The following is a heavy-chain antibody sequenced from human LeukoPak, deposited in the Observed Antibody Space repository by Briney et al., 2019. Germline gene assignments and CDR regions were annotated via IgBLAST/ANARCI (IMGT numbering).Heavy chain of an antibody. CDR2: INHSGST. V-gene: IGHV4-34*01. D-gene: IGHD3-10*01. Sequence: PSETLSLTCAVNGGSFSGYYWSWIRQPPGKGLEWIGEINHSGSTNYNPSLKSRVTISVDTSKDQFSLKLSFVTAADTAVYYCARCYGSGSYCVYWGQGTLVTVSS. CDR1: GGSFSGYY. CDR3: ARCYGSGSYCVY. J-gene: IGHJ4*02.